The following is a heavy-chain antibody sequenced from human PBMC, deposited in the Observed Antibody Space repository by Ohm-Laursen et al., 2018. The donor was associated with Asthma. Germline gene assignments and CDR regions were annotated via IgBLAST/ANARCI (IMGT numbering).Heavy chain of an antibody. Sequence: SDTLSLTCTVSGGSISSYYWTWIRQPPGKGLEWIGYIYYSGSTNYSPSLKSRVTISGDKSKNQFSLKLSSVTAADTAVYYCARREYSSSSDDYWGQGTLVTVSS. J-gene: IGHJ4*02. CDR1: GGSISSYY. D-gene: IGHD6-6*01. CDR2: IYYSGST. V-gene: IGHV4-59*07. CDR3: ARREYSSSSDDY.